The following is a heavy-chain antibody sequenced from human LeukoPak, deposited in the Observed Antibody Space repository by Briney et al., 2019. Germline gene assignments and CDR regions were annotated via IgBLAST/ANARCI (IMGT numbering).Heavy chain of an antibody. CDR1: GGSISSYY. J-gene: IGHJ4*02. V-gene: IGHV4-59*01. D-gene: IGHD2-15*01. CDR3: ARADCSGGSCPFDY. Sequence: SETLSLTCTGSGGSISSYYWSWIRQPPGEGLEWIGYIYYSGSTNYNPSLKSRVTISVDTSKNQFSLKLSSVTAADTAVYYCARADCSGGSCPFDYWGQGTLVTVSS. CDR2: IYYSGST.